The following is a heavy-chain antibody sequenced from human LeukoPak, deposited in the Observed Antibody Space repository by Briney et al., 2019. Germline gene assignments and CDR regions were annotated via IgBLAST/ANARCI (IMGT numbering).Heavy chain of an antibody. J-gene: IGHJ4*02. D-gene: IGHD5-24*01. CDR3: ARVNYPDGYNFDY. V-gene: IGHV3-48*03. CDR1: GFTFSSYE. Sequence: GGSLRLSCAASGFTFSSYEMNWVRQAPGTGLEWVSDISSSGSTIYYADSVKGRFTISRDNAKNSLYLQMSSLRAEDTAVYYCARVNYPDGYNFDYWGQGTLVTVSS. CDR2: ISSSGSTI.